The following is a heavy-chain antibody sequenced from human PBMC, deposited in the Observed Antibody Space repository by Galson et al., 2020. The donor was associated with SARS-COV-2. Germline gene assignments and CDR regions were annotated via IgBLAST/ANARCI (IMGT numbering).Heavy chain of an antibody. J-gene: IGHJ5*02. V-gene: IGHV3-30-3*01. D-gene: IGHD2-15*01. CDR1: GFTFSSYA. CDR2: ISYDGSNK. Sequence: GGSLRLSCAASGFTFSSYAMHWVRQAPGKGLEWVAVISYDGSNKYYGDSVKGRFTISRDNPKNTLYLQMNSLRAEDTAVYYCARALGRSFDPWGQGTLVTVSS. CDR3: ARALGRSFDP.